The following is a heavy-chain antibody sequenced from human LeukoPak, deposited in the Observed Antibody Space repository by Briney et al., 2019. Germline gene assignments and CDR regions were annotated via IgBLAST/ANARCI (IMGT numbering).Heavy chain of an antibody. CDR3: ATSSDYYGSGSHDAFDT. CDR1: GYTFTGYY. D-gene: IGHD3-10*01. J-gene: IGHJ3*02. Sequence: ASVKVSCKASGYTFTGYYMHWVRQAPGQGLEWMGWINPNSGGTNYAQKFQGRVTMTRDTSISTAYMELSRLRSDDTAVYYCATSSDYYGSGSHDAFDTWGQGTMVTVSS. CDR2: INPNSGGT. V-gene: IGHV1-2*02.